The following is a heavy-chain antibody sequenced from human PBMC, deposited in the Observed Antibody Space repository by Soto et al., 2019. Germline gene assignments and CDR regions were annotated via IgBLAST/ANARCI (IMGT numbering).Heavy chain of an antibody. CDR3: ARDRAKITMVGDLITGDGMDV. J-gene: IGHJ6*02. CDR2: IIPIFGTA. Sequence: QVQLVQSGAEVKKPGSSVKVSCKASGGTFSSYAISWVRQAPGQGLEWMGGIIPIFGTANYAQKFQGRVTITADESTSTAYMELISLRSEDTAVYYCARDRAKITMVGDLITGDGMDVWGHGTTVTDSS. CDR1: GGTFSSYA. V-gene: IGHV1-69*01. D-gene: IGHD3-10*01.